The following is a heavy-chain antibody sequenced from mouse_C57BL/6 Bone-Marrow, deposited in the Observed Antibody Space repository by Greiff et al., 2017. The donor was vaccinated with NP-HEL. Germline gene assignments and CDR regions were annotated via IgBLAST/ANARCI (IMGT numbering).Heavy chain of an antibody. CDR3: AHYGSNCGFAY. V-gene: IGHV1-53*01. J-gene: IGHJ3*01. CDR1: GYTFTSYW. D-gene: IGHD1-1*01. CDR2: INPSNGGT. Sequence: QVQLQQPGTELVKPGASVKLSCKASGYTFTSYWMHWVKQRPGQGLEWIGNINPSNGGTNYNEKFKSKATLTVDKSSSTAYMQRSSLTSDDSAVYYDAHYGSNCGFAYWGQGTLVTVSS.